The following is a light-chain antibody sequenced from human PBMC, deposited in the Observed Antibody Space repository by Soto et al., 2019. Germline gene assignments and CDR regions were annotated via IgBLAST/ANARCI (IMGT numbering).Light chain of an antibody. CDR2: SND. V-gene: IGLV1-44*01. CDR1: NSNIGSHA. CDR3: ATWDDSPSGVV. J-gene: IGLJ3*02. Sequence: QSALTQPPSASGAPGQRVSISCSGRNSNIGSHAVDWYQQLPGTAPKLLIYSNDQRPSGVPDRFSGSKSGTSASLAISGLQSEDEGDYFCATWDDSPSGVVFGGGTKVTVL.